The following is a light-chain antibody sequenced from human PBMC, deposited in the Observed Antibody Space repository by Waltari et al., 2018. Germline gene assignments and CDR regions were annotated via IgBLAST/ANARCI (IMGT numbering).Light chain of an antibody. CDR2: KGI. V-gene: IGLV8-61*01. CDR1: SGSVSSTSY. CDR3: SMYMGSGVWV. Sequence: QTVVTQEPSLSVSPGGTVTLTCALSSGSVSSTSYPTWYQQTPGQPPRTLVYKGISLSSGCPDRFAGSILGNTAALTITGAQADDESDYYWSMYMGSGVWVFGGGTKLTVL. J-gene: IGLJ3*02.